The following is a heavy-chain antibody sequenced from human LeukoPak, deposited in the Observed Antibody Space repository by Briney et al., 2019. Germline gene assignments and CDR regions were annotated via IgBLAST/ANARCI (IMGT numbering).Heavy chain of an antibody. CDR1: GFTFSDYD. V-gene: IGHV3-13*01. D-gene: IGHD1-1*01. Sequence: GGPLRLSCAASGFTFSDYDMHWVRQATGKGLEWVSAIGTAGDTYYTGSVKGRFTIPRENAKNSLYLQMNSLRAGDTAVYYCARVAKERVGGVYYFDYWGQGTLVTVSS. CDR2: IGTAGDT. J-gene: IGHJ4*02. CDR3: ARVAKERVGGVYYFDY.